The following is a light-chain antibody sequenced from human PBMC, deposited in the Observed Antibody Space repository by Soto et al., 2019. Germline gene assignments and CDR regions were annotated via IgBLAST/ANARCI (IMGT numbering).Light chain of an antibody. V-gene: IGLV2-23*02. CDR3: CSYAGSSTSWV. CDR1: SSDVGNYNL. Sequence: QSALTQPASVSGSPGQSITISCTGTSSDVGNYNLVSWYQHHPGKAPKLMIYEVNKRPSGVSNRFSGSKSANTASLTISGLQAEDEADYDCCSYAGSSTSWVFGGGIKLTVL. CDR2: EVN. J-gene: IGLJ3*02.